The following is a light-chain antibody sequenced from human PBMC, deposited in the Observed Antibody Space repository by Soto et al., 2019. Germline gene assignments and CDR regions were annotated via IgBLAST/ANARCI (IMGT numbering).Light chain of an antibody. V-gene: IGLV2-14*01. CDR1: RSDVGNYDY. CDR3: SSYTATNTLVV. J-gene: IGLJ1*01. Sequence: QSALTQPASVSGSPGQSITISCTGARSDVGNYDYVSWYQQHPGKAPKLIMYAVSHRPSGVSSRFSGSKSGNTASLTISGLPAEDEAAYYCSSYTATNTLVVFGTGTKLTVL. CDR2: AVS.